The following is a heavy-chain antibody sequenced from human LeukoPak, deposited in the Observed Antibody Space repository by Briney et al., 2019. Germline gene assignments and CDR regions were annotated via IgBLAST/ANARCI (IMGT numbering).Heavy chain of an antibody. V-gene: IGHV3-7*01. J-gene: IGHJ6*02. D-gene: IGHD1-14*01. CDR1: GFKFSDSW. Sequence: PGGSLRLSCAASGFKFSDSWMSWVRQAPGKGPEWVANIKQDGREAHYVDSVKGRFTVSRDNARNSLFLQMNSLRVEDTAVYYCATYKNWVAGDVWGQGTTVSVSS. CDR2: IKQDGREA. CDR3: ATYKNWVAGDV.